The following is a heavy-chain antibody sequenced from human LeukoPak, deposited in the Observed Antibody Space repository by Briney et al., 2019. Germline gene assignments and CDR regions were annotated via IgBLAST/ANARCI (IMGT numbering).Heavy chain of an antibody. CDR2: TYYRSKWFN. CDR3: ARGDRFDY. J-gene: IGHJ4*02. Sequence: SQTLSLTCAISGHIFSTNSAAWNWIRQSPSRGLEWLGRTYYRSKWFNEYAVSVRGRITIEPDTSNNQFSLQLNSVTPDDTAIYYCARGDRFDYWGKGTLVSVSS. CDR1: GHIFSTNSAA. D-gene: IGHD3-16*02. V-gene: IGHV6-1*01.